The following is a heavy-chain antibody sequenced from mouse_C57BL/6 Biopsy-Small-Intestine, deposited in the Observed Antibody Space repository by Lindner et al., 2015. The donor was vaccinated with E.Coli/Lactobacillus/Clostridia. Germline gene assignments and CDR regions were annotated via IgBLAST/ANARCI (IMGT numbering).Heavy chain of an antibody. D-gene: IGHD1-1*02. CDR2: ISPYYGRT. Sequence: VQLQESGAELVKPGASVKISCKASGYSFTGYNMNWVKQSHGKSLEWIGNISPYYGRTNYNQNFKDQATLTVDKSSSTAYMELSSLTSEDSAVYYCARLYYYDGIFDYWGQGTTLTVSS. CDR1: GYSFTGYN. CDR3: ARLYYYDGIFDY. J-gene: IGHJ2*01. V-gene: IGHV1-39*01.